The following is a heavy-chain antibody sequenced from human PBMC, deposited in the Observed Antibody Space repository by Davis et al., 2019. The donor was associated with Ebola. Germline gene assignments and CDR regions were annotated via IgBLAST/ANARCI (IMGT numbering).Heavy chain of an antibody. J-gene: IGHJ2*01. CDR1: GFTFSSYA. Sequence: PGGSLRLSCAASGFTFSSYAMSWVRQAPGKGLEWVSAISGSGGSTYYADSVKGRFTISRDNSKNTLYLQMNSLRAEDTAVYYCARLGIEDWYFDLWGRGTLVTVSS. CDR2: ISGSGGST. V-gene: IGHV3-23*01. CDR3: ARLGIEDWYFDL. D-gene: IGHD7-27*01.